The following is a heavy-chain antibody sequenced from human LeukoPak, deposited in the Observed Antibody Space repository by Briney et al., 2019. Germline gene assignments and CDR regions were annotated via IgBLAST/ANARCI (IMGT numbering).Heavy chain of an antibody. D-gene: IGHD6-19*01. CDR3: AKDLQDSSGWYLFDYYYYYGMDV. CDR1: GFTFSSYG. V-gene: IGHV3-30*18. Sequence: GGSLRLSCAASGFTFSSYGMHWVRQAPGKGLEWVAVISYDGSNKYYADSVKGRFTISRDNSKNTLYLQMNSLRAADTAVYYCAKDLQDSSGWYLFDYYYYYGMDVWGQGTTVTVSS. CDR2: ISYDGSNK. J-gene: IGHJ6*02.